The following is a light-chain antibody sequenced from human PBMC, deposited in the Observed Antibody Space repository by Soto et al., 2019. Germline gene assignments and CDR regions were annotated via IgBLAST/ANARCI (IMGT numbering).Light chain of an antibody. V-gene: IGLV2-14*01. CDR2: EVS. CDR1: SSDVGGYNY. CDR3: SSYTTSSTHGV. Sequence: QSALTQPASVSGSPGQSITISCTGTSSDVGGYNYVSWYQQHPGKAPKLMIYEVSNRPSGVSNRFSGSKSGNTASLPISGLQAEDEAEYYCSSYTTSSTHGVFGGGTKVTVL. J-gene: IGLJ3*02.